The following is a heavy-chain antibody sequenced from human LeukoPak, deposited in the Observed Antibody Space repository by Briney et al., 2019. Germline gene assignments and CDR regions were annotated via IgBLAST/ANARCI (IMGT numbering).Heavy chain of an antibody. CDR2: IYSGGST. D-gene: IGHD3-22*01. CDR3: ARDPSPYYYDSSGYYVY. Sequence: PGGSLRLSCAASGFTVSSNYMSWVRQAPGKGLEWVSVIYSGGSTYYADSVKGRFTISRDNSKNTLYLQMNSLRAEDTAVYYCARDPSPYYYDSSGYYVYWGQGTLVTVSS. CDR1: GFTVSSNY. V-gene: IGHV3-53*01. J-gene: IGHJ4*02.